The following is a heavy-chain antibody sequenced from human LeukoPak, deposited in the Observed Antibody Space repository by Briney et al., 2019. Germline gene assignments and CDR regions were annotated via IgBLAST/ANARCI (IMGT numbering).Heavy chain of an antibody. V-gene: IGHV3-66*02. J-gene: IGHJ6*02. D-gene: IGHD3-10*01. CDR2: SYSGGST. Sequence: GGSLRLSCAASGFTDSSNYMSWLRQAPAKGVEWVSVSYSGGSTYYADSVKGRFTIYRDNSKNTLYLQMNSLRAEDTAVYYCARDRNRVRGYYYYGMDVWGQGTTVSVSS. CDR3: ARDRNRVRGYYYYGMDV. CDR1: GFTDSSNY.